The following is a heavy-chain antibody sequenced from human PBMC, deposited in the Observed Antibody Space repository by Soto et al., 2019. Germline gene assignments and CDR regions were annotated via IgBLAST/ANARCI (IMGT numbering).Heavy chain of an antibody. Sequence: GGSLRLSCAASGFPVSSNYMSWVRQAPGKGLDWVSVMYSGGSTYYADSVQCRFTISRDISKHTPYLQMDSLRAHDTAVYYCARRLGRGYSDSSGYFHLDYGSQGTMVTVAS. CDR3: ARRLGRGYSDSSGYFHLDY. J-gene: IGHJ4*02. CDR2: MYSGGST. D-gene: IGHD3-22*01. CDR1: GFPVSSNY. V-gene: IGHV3-53*01.